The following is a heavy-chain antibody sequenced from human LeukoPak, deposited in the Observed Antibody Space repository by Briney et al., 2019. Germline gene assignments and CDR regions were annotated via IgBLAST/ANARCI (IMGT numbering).Heavy chain of an antibody. D-gene: IGHD6-13*01. CDR3: ARGGRIAAAVDY. V-gene: IGHV4-34*01. J-gene: IGHJ4*02. CDR2: INHSGST. CDR1: GGSFSGYY. Sequence: SETLSLTCAVYGGSFSGYYWSWIRQPPGKGLEWIGEINHSGSTNYNPSLRGRVTISVDTSKNQFSLKLSSVTAADTAVYYCARGGRIAAAVDYWGQGTLVTVSS.